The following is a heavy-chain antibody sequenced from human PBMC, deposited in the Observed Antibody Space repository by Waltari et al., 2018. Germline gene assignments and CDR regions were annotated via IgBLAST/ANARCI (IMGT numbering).Heavy chain of an antibody. V-gene: IGHV4-59*01. CDR2: IYYSGST. J-gene: IGHJ2*01. Sequence: QVQLQESGPGLVKPSETLSLTCTVSGGSISSYYWSWIRQPPGKGLEWIVYIYYSGSTNYTPALKSRATISVDTSKNKFSRKLSSVTAVDTAMYYCARGSPDIVLMVYATYYWYFDLWGRGTLVTVSS. CDR1: GGSISSYY. D-gene: IGHD2-8*01. CDR3: ARGSPDIVLMVYATYYWYFDL.